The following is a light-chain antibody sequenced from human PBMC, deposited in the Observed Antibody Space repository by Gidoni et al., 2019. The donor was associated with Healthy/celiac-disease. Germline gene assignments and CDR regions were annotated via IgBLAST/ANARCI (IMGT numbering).Light chain of an antibody. J-gene: IGKJ4*01. CDR3: QQLKNYPLT. Sequence: DIQLTQSPSFLSASVGDRVTITCRASQDINNYLVWYQQKPGKAPNLLIYAASTLESGVPSGFSGSGSGTKYTLTISSLQPEDFATYYCQQLKNYPLTFGGGTKVEF. CDR2: AAS. V-gene: IGKV1-9*01. CDR1: QDINNY.